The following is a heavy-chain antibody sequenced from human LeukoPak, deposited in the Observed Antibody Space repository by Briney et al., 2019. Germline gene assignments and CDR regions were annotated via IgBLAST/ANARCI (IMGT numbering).Heavy chain of an antibody. CDR3: ARDKFDIVVVTAIYYYYYMDV. D-gene: IGHD2-21*02. CDR2: ICGSGSST. V-gene: IGHV3-23*01. Sequence: GGSLRLSCAASGFSFTIYAMSSARQPAGKGLEWVSAICGSGSSTYYADSVEGRFTISRDNSKNTLYLQMNSLRAEDTAVYYCARDKFDIVVVTAIYYYYYMDVWGKGTTVTVSS. J-gene: IGHJ6*03. CDR1: GFSFTIYA.